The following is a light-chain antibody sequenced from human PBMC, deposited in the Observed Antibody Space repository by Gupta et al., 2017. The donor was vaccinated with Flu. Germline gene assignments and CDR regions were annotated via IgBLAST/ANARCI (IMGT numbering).Light chain of an antibody. J-gene: IGKJ4*01. CDR1: HDLGHY. CDR3: HQHTNWLA. V-gene: IGKV3-11*01. CDR2: EAS. Sequence: EIVLTQYPAALYSLPGQSATLSCRASHDLGHYLAWSQKKPGQAPKLLSYEASNRFAGIPARFSGSGSGTDFTLTISSLEPEDFAVYYCHQHTNWLAFGGGTKVDLK.